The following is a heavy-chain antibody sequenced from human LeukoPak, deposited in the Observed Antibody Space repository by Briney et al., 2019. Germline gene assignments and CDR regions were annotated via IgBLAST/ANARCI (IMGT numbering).Heavy chain of an antibody. D-gene: IGHD1-26*01. V-gene: IGHV1-2*02. Sequence: ASVKVSCKASGYTFTGYYMHWVRQAPGQGLEWMGWINPNSGGTNYVQKFQGRVTMTRDTSISTAYMELSRLRSDDTAVYYCARPATPESPYYGMDVWGQGTTVNVSS. CDR2: INPNSGGT. CDR3: ARPATPESPYYGMDV. J-gene: IGHJ6*02. CDR1: GYTFTGYY.